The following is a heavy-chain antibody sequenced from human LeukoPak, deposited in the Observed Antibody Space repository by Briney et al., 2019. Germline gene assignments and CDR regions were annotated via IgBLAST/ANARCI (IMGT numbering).Heavy chain of an antibody. J-gene: IGHJ4*02. CDR2: ISGGGVNT. Sequence: PGGSLRLSCAASGFTFSTCAMTWVRQAPGKGLEWVSAISGGGVNTYYADSVKGRFTISRDNSKNTLFLQMNSLRAEDTAVYYCAREIFWSGYYSNLHFDYWGRGTQVTVSS. CDR1: GFTFSTCA. D-gene: IGHD3-3*01. V-gene: IGHV3-23*01. CDR3: AREIFWSGYYSNLHFDY.